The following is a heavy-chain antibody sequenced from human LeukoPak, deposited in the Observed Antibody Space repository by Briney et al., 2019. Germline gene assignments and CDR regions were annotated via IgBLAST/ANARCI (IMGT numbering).Heavy chain of an antibody. CDR2: ISGSGGST. CDR1: GFTFSSYA. V-gene: IGHV3-23*01. D-gene: IGHD4-17*01. J-gene: IGHJ4*02. CDR3: AKDNLYGDYAD. Sequence: GGSLRLSCAASGFTFSSYAMSWVRQAPGKGLEWVSAISGSGGSTYYADSVKGRFTISRDNSKNTLYLQMNSLRAEDTAVSYCAKDNLYGDYADWGQGTLVTVSS.